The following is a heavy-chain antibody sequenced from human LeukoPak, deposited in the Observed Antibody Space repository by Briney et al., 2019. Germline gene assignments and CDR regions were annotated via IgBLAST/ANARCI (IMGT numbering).Heavy chain of an antibody. Sequence: ASVKVSCKASGYTFTGYYMHWVRQAPGQGLEWMGWINPNSGGTNYAQKFQGWVTMTRDTSISTAYMELSRLRSDDTAVYYCARDGSGWYEGFDPWGQGTLVTVSS. D-gene: IGHD6-19*01. J-gene: IGHJ5*02. CDR2: INPNSGGT. CDR3: ARDGSGWYEGFDP. CDR1: GYTFTGYY. V-gene: IGHV1-2*04.